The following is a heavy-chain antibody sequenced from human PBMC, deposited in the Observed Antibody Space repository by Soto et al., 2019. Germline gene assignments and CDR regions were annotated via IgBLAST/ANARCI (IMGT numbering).Heavy chain of an antibody. CDR2: MNPNSGNT. J-gene: IGHJ4*02. CDR1: GYTFTSYD. D-gene: IGHD6-13*01. V-gene: IGHV1-8*01. CDR3: ARGVRKTTCDSSWYYFDY. Sequence: QVQLVQSGAEVKKPGASVKVSCKASGYTFTSYDINWVRQATGQGLEWMGWMNPNSGNTGYAQKFQGRVTMTRNTSISTAYMELSSLRSEDTAVYYCARGVRKTTCDSSWYYFDYWGQGTLVTVSS.